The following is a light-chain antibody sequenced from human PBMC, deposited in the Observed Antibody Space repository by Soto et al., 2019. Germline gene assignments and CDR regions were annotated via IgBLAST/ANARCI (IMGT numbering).Light chain of an antibody. V-gene: IGKV3-11*01. CDR2: DAS. J-gene: IGKJ4*01. CDR1: QSVSSY. Sequence: EIVLTQSPATLSLSPGERATLSCRASQSVSSYLAWYQQKPGQAPRLLIYDASNRATGIPARFSGSGSGTDFILIISSLEPEDFAVYYCQHRRNWPLTFGGGTKVEIK. CDR3: QHRRNWPLT.